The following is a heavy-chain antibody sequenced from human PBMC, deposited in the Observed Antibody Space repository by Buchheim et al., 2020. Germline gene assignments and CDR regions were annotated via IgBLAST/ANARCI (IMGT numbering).Heavy chain of an antibody. CDR3: ASGITGTTYYYYGMDV. CDR1: GYTFTSYV. CDR2: ISAYNGNT. Sequence: QVQLVQSGAEVKKPGASVKVSCKASGYTFTSYVISWVRQAPGQGLEWMGWISAYNGNTNYAQKLQGRVTMTHDTSKSQANMELRSLRSDDTAVYYCASGITGTTYYYYGMDVWGQGTT. J-gene: IGHJ6*02. D-gene: IGHD1-7*01. V-gene: IGHV1-18*01.